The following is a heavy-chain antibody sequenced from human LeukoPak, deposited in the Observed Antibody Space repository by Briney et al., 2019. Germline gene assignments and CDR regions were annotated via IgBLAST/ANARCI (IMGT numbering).Heavy chain of an antibody. J-gene: IGHJ4*02. CDR1: GFTFSSYG. CDR3: AREGPRGNSQFDY. CDR2: IWYDGSNK. D-gene: IGHD2/OR15-2a*01. Sequence: QPGRSLRLSCAASGFTFSSYGMHWVRQAPGKGLEWVALIWYDGSNKYYADSVKGRLTISRDNSKNTLYLQMNSLRAEDTAVYYCAREGPRGNSQFDYRGQGTLVTVSS. V-gene: IGHV3-33*01.